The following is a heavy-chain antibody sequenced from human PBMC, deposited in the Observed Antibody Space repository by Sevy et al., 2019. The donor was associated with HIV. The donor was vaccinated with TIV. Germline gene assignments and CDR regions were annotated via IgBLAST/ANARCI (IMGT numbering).Heavy chain of an antibody. CDR2: ITESDADI. Sequence: GGSLRLSCVASGLTISDYVLYWVRQAPGKGLEWVSAITESDADITYADSVKGRFTVSRDNSKNPVYLQMGSLRAEDTAIYYCAKLGVRVATGGTDYWGQGTQVTVSS. J-gene: IGHJ4*02. CDR3: AKLGVRVATGGTDY. D-gene: IGHD3-3*01. CDR1: GLTISDYV. V-gene: IGHV3-23*01.